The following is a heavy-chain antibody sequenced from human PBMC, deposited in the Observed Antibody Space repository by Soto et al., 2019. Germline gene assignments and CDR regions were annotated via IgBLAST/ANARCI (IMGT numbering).Heavy chain of an antibody. V-gene: IGHV4-4*02. D-gene: IGHD4-4*01. J-gene: IGHJ5*02. CDR3: ASQQYYSKISWFDP. Sequence: QVRLQESGPGLVKPSGTLSLTCAVSSGSISSSNWLSWVRQPPGKGLEWIGEIYHSGSTNYNPSLQSRVTISVDKSKNQFSLKLSYVTAADTAVYYCASQQYYSKISWFDPWGQGTLVTVSS. CDR1: SGSISSSNW. CDR2: IYHSGST.